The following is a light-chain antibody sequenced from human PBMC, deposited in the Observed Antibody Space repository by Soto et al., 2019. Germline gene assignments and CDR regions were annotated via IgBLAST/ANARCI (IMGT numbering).Light chain of an antibody. J-gene: IGKJ2*01. CDR2: GAS. V-gene: IGKV3-20*01. CDR1: QSVTSSY. CDR3: QQYGGSMYT. Sequence: EIVLTQSPGTLSLSPGERATLSCRASQSVTSSYLAWYQHKPGQAPRLLIYGASNRATGIPARFSGSGSGTDFTLTISRLETEDFAVYYWQQYGGSMYTVGQGTKLEIK.